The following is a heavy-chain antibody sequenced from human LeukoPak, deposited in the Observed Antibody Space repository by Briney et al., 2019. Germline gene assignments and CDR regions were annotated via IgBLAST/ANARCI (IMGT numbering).Heavy chain of an antibody. CDR1: GGSISNYY. Sequence: SETLSLTCTVSGGSISNYYWTWIRQPAGKGLEWIGRIYTSGSTNYNPSLKSRITISLDTSKNQFSLKLSSVTAADTAVYYCARAPSYNSARLDVWGRGTTVTVSS. D-gene: IGHD1-1*01. CDR3: ARAPSYNSARLDV. CDR2: IYTSGST. V-gene: IGHV4-4*07. J-gene: IGHJ6*02.